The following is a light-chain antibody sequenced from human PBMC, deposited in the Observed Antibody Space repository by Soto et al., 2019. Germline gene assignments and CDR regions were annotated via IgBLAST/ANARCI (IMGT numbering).Light chain of an antibody. Sequence: EIVMTQSPATLSVSPGERATLSCRASQSVSSNLAWYQQKPGQAPRLLIYGASTRVTGIPARFSGSGYGTEITLTISSLQSEDFAVYYCQQYNNWPPLTFGGGTKVEIK. CDR1: QSVSSN. V-gene: IGKV3-15*01. CDR3: QQYNNWPPLT. CDR2: GAS. J-gene: IGKJ4*01.